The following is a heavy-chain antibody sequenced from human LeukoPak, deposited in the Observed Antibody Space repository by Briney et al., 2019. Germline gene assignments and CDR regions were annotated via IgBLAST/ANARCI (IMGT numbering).Heavy chain of an antibody. V-gene: IGHV1-2*02. D-gene: IGHD5-18*01. CDR3: ASVTDSGYSYGYSTYGMDV. CDR1: ASTFTCYN. J-gene: IGHJ6*02. Sequence: GASVKVSCKASASTFTCYNMHWERHAPGQGLEWMGWINPNSGGTNYAQKFQGRVTMTRDTSISTAYMELSRLRSDGMAVYYCASVTDSGYSYGYSTYGMDVWGQGTTVTVSS. CDR2: INPNSGGT.